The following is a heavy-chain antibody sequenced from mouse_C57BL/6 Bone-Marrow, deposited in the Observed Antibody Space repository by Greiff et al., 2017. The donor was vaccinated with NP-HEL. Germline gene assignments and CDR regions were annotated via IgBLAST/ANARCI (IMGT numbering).Heavy chain of an antibody. CDR2: IDPEDGDT. J-gene: IGHJ3*01. CDR1: GFNIKDYY. Sequence: EVQLQESGAELVRPGASVKLSCTASGFNIKDYYMHWVKQRPEQGLEWIGRIDPEDGDTEYATKFQGKATMTADTSSNTAYLQLSSLTSEDTAVYYCTTDYYGSPFAYWGQGTLVTVSA. D-gene: IGHD1-1*01. V-gene: IGHV14-1*01. CDR3: TTDYYGSPFAY.